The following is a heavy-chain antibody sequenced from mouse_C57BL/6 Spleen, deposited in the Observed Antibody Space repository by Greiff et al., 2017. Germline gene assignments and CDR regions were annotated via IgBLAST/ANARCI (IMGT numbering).Heavy chain of an antibody. CDR2: IDPETGGT. V-gene: IGHV1-15*01. J-gene: IGHJ3*01. CDR3: TSSGYYGSSYSWFAY. D-gene: IGHD1-1*01. Sequence: VQLQQSGAELVRPGASVTLSCKASGYTFTDYEMHWVKQTPVHGLEWIGAIDPETGGTAYNQKFKGKAILTADKSSSTAYMELRSLTSEDSAVYSCTSSGYYGSSYSWFAYWGQGTLVTVSA. CDR1: GYTFTDYE.